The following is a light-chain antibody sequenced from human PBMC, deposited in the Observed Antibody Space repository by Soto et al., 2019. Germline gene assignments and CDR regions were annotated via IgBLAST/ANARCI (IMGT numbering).Light chain of an antibody. CDR2: DDS. CDR1: NIGGKS. V-gene: IGLV3-21*02. Sequence: SYELTHPPSVSVAPGQTARITCGGNNIGGKSVHWYQQKPGQAPVLVVYDDSDRPSGSPGRFSGSNSGDTATLTIRRVEAGDEAAYYCHVWDTSSDNYVFGTGTKVTLL. CDR3: HVWDTSSDNYV. J-gene: IGLJ1*01.